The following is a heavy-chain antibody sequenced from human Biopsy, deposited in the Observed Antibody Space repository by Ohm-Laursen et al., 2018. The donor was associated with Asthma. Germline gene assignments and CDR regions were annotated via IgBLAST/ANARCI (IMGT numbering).Heavy chain of an antibody. D-gene: IGHD3-10*01. CDR2: ISVYNGNT. CDR3: ARAVDYSHYYGIDV. J-gene: IGHJ6*02. CDR1: GYTFNSAG. Sequence: SSVKVSCKTSGYTFNSAGITWVRQAPGQGLEWMGWISVYNGNTKVAQKLQDRVTMITDTATSTAYMELRSLRSDDTAVYFCARAVDYSHYYGIDVWGQGTTVTVS. V-gene: IGHV1-18*01.